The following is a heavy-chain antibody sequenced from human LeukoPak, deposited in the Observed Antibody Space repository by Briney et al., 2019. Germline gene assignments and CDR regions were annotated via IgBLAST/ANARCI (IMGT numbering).Heavy chain of an antibody. CDR1: GFTVSSNY. Sequence: GGSLRLSCAASGFTVSSNYMSWVRQAPGKGLEWVSAISGSGGSTYYADSVKGRFTISRDNSKNTLYLQMNSLRAEDTAVYYCAKRALDYDSSGCYDYWGQGTLVTVSS. J-gene: IGHJ4*02. CDR3: AKRALDYDSSGCYDY. D-gene: IGHD3-22*01. CDR2: ISGSGGST. V-gene: IGHV3-23*01.